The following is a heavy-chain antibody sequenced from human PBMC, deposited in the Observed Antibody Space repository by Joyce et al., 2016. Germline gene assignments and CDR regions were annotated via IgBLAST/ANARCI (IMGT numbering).Heavy chain of an antibody. J-gene: IGHJ4*02. D-gene: IGHD6-19*01. CDR1: GFSFNKYG. CDR3: AGDGRSSGGDY. Sequence: DVQLVQSGGGLVQPGGSLRLSCAASGFSFNKYGINWIRQAPGKGLEWVSYSSSRGSIKQYVESVRGRFTISRNNAKNSLSLQMNGLGAEDTAVYYCAGDGRSSGGDYWAQGTLVTVSS. CDR2: SSSRGSIK. V-gene: IGHV3-48*01.